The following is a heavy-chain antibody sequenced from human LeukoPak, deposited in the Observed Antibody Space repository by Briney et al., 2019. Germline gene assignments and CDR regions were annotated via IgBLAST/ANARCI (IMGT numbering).Heavy chain of an antibody. J-gene: IGHJ4*02. CDR1: GGTFSSYT. CDR3: ARENGYDRDRKLTL. Sequence: ASVKVSCKASGGTFSSYTINWVRQAPGQGLEWMGGIIPIFGTANYAQKFQGRVTITADESTSTAYMELSSQRSEDTAVYYCARENGYDRDRKLTLWGQGTLVTVSS. CDR2: IIPIFGTA. V-gene: IGHV1-69*13. D-gene: IGHD5-12*01.